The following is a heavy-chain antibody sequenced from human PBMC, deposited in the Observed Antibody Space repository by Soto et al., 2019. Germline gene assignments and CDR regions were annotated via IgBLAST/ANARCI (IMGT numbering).Heavy chain of an antibody. CDR2: INPNSGGT. V-gene: IGHV1-2*02. Sequence: ASVKVSCKASGYTFTGYYMHWVRQAPGQGLEWMGWINPNSGGTNYAQKFQGRVTMSVDTSKNQFSLKLSSVTAADTAVYYCARSSNYGLFDYWGQGTLVTVSS. CDR1: GYTFTGYY. CDR3: ARSSNYGLFDY. J-gene: IGHJ4*02. D-gene: IGHD4-4*01.